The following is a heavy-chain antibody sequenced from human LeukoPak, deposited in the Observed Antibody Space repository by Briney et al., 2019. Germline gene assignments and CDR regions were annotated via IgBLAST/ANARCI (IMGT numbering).Heavy chain of an antibody. CDR1: GGSISSYY. D-gene: IGHD1-1*01. J-gene: IGHJ3*01. V-gene: IGHV4-59*08. CDR3: ARHTTVTYDTFDV. Sequence: SETLSLTCSVSGGSISSYYWSWIRQPPGKGLEWIGYIFSSGNTNYNPSLNSRVTISLDTSKNQFSLKLSSVTATDTAVYFCARHTTVTYDTFDVWGQGTMVTVFS. CDR2: IFSSGNT.